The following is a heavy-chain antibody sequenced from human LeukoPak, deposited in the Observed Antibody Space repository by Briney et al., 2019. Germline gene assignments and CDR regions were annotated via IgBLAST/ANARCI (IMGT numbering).Heavy chain of an antibody. J-gene: IGHJ4*02. CDR1: GGTFTSYA. D-gene: IGHD3-22*01. CDR2: IIPIFGTA. V-gene: IGHV1-69*13. CDR3: ARANTSDSSVYYYGALDY. Sequence: PSVTVSCTSAGGTFTSYAISWVRQAPGQGIEWMGGIIPIFGTANYAQKFQGRVTITADESTSTAYMEMSSLRSEDTALYYCARANTSDSSVYYYGALDYWGQGTLVTVSS.